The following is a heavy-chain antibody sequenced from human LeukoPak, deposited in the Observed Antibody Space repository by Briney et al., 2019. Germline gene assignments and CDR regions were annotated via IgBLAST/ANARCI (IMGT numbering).Heavy chain of an antibody. J-gene: IGHJ5*02. CDR2: INPNSGGT. CDR3: AGAQDIVVVPAAAYNWFDP. CDR1: GYTFTGYY. Sequence: GASVKVSCKASGYTFTGYYMHWVRPAPGQGLEWMGWINPNSGGTNYAQKFQGRVTMTRDTSISTAYMELSRLRSDDTAVYYCAGAQDIVVVPAAAYNWFDPWGQGTLVTVSS. D-gene: IGHD2-2*01. V-gene: IGHV1-2*02.